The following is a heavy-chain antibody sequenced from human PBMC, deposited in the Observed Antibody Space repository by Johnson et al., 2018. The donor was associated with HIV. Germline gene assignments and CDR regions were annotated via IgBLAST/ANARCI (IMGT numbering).Heavy chain of an antibody. CDR1: GFTFSSYG. CDR2: IWYDGSNK. D-gene: IGHD6-6*01. V-gene: IGHV3-33*06. CDR3: AKDRGAARAFDAFDI. Sequence: QMLLVESWGGVVQPGRSLRLSCAASGFTFSSYGMHWVRQAPGKGLEWVAVIWYDGSNKYYADSVKGRFTISRDNSKNTLYLQMNSLRAEDTAVYYCAKDRGAARAFDAFDIWGQGTMVTVAS. J-gene: IGHJ3*02.